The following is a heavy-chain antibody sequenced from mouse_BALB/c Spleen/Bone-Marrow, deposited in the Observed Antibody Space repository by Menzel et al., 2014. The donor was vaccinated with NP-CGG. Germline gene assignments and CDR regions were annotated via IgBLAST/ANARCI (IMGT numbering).Heavy chain of an antibody. J-gene: IGHJ3*01. D-gene: IGHD1-1*01. Sequence: QLQQPGPQLVRPGASVKISCKASGYSFTSYWMHWVKQRPGQGLEWIGMIDPSDSETRLNQMFKDKATLTVDKSSSXAYMQLSSPTSEDSAVYYCASYGSSPAWFAYWGQGTLVTVSA. CDR2: IDPSDSET. CDR1: GYSFTSYW. V-gene: IGHV1-74*04. CDR3: ASYGSSPAWFAY.